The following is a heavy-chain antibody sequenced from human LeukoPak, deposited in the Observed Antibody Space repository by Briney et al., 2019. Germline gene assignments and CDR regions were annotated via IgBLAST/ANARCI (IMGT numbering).Heavy chain of an antibody. J-gene: IGHJ5*02. D-gene: IGHD1-26*01. V-gene: IGHV5-51*01. CDR1: GYTFTNYW. Sequence: GESLKISCKASGYTFTNYWIGWVRQMPGKGLEWVGLIYPADSDAGYSRSFEGQVTISANKSISTAYLHWSSLKASDTAMYYCVRREVGATLRFEPWGQGTLVTVSS. CDR3: VRREVGATLRFEP. CDR2: IYPADSDA.